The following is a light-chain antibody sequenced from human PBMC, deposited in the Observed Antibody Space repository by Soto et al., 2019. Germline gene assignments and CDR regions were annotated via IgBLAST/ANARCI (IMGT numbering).Light chain of an antibody. CDR1: SSDVGSYNL. J-gene: IGLJ1*01. Sequence: QSVLTQPASVSGSPGQSITISCTGTSSDVGSYNLVSWYQQHPGKAPKLMIYEDSKRPSGVSNRFSGSKSGNTASLTISGLQAEDEADYYCCSYAGSSTYFFGTGTKVTVL. CDR3: CSYAGSSTYF. CDR2: EDS. V-gene: IGLV2-23*01.